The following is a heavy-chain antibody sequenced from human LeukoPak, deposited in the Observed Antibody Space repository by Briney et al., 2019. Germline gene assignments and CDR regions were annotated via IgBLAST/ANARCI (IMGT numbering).Heavy chain of an antibody. J-gene: IGHJ6*03. CDR3: ASLSPEPKDYYYYMDV. CDR1: GYTFTGYY. CDR2: INPNSGGT. D-gene: IGHD3-16*02. Sequence: GASVKVSCKASGYTFTGYYMHWVRQAPGQGLEWMGWINPNSGGTNYAQKFQGRVTMTRDTSISTAYMELSRLRSDDTAVYYCASLSPEPKDYYYYMDVWGKGTTVTVSS. V-gene: IGHV1-2*02.